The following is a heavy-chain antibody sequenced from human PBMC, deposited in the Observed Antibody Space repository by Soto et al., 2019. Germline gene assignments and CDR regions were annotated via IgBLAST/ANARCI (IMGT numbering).Heavy chain of an antibody. CDR1: GGSFSGYY. Sequence: SETLSLTCAVYGGSFSGYYWSWIRQPPGKGLEWIGEINHSGSTNCNPSLKSRVTISVDTSKNQFSLKLSSVTAADTAVYYCARRKNVKSSGWYVRDYWGQGTLVTVSS. CDR2: INHSGST. V-gene: IGHV4-34*01. J-gene: IGHJ4*02. CDR3: ARRKNVKSSGWYVRDY. D-gene: IGHD6-19*01.